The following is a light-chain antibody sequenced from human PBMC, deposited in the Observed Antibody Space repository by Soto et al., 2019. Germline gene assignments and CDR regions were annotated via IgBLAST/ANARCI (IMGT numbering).Light chain of an antibody. Sequence: DIQMTQSPSTLSASIGVRVTITCRASESIRTWLAWYQHKPGKAPKFLIYDASSLESGVPSSFSGSGSVTEFTLTISNLQPDDFATYFCQQYNNYPRTVGQGTKVDIK. CDR1: ESIRTW. CDR3: QQYNNYPRT. V-gene: IGKV1-5*01. CDR2: DAS. J-gene: IGKJ1*01.